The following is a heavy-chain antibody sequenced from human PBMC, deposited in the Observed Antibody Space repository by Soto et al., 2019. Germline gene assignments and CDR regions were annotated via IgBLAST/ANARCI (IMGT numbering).Heavy chain of an antibody. CDR1: GYTFTSYG. CDR3: ARVRQLVPQTLYYYYYMDV. J-gene: IGHJ6*03. D-gene: IGHD6-13*01. CDR2: ISAYNGNT. Sequence: ASVKVSCKASGYTFTSYGISWVRQAPGQGLEWMGWISAYNGNTNYAQKLQGRVTMTTDTSTSTAYMELRSLRSDDTAVYYCARVRQLVPQTLYYYYYMDVWGKGTTVTVSS. V-gene: IGHV1-18*01.